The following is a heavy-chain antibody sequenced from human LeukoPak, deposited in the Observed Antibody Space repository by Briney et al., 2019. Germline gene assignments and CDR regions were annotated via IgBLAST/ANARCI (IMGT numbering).Heavy chain of an antibody. CDR1: GFTFSTYA. CDR3: AKEGYYYGSSGYPTPFDY. D-gene: IGHD3-22*01. J-gene: IGHJ4*02. CDR2: ISGSGGST. V-gene: IGHV3-23*01. Sequence: GGSLTLSCAASGFTFSTYAMIWVRQAPGKGLEWVSAISGSGGSTYYADSVKGRFTISRDNSKNTLYLQMNSLRAEDTAVYYCAKEGYYYGSSGYPTPFDYWGQGTLVTVSS.